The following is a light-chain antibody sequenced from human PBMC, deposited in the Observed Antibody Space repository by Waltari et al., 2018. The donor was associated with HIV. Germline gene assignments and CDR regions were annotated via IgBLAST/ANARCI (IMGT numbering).Light chain of an antibody. J-gene: IGLJ3*02. CDR3: MIWHSSAWV. CDR1: SGINVGTYR. V-gene: IGLV5-45*01. CDR2: YKSDSDK. Sequence: QAVLTQPASLSASPGASARLTCTLRSGINVGTYRIYWYQQKPGSPPPYLRRYKSDSDKQQGSGVPSRFSGSKDASANAGILLISGLQSEDEADYYCMIWHSSAWVFGGGTKLTVL.